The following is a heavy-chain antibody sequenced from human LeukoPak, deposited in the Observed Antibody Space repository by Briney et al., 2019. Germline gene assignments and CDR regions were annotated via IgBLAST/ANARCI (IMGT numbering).Heavy chain of an antibody. V-gene: IGHV3-30-3*01. D-gene: IGHD3-22*01. J-gene: IGHJ4*02. CDR1: GFTFSSYA. Sequence: PGRSLRLSCAASGFTFSSYAMHWVRQAPGKGLEWVAVISYDGSNKYYADSVKGRFTISRDNSKNTLYLQMNSLRAEDTAVYYCARANYDSSPIDYWGQGTLVTVSS. CDR3: ARANYDSSPIDY. CDR2: ISYDGSNK.